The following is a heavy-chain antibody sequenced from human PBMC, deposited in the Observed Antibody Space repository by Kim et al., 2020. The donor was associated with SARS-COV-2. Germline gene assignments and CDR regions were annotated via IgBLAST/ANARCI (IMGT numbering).Heavy chain of an antibody. V-gene: IGHV3-48*03. D-gene: IGHD3-9*01. Sequence: GGSLRLSCAASGFTFSSYEMNWVRQAPGKGLEWVSYISSSGSTIYYADSVKGRFTISRDNAKNSLYLQMNSLRAEDTAVYYCARVLHFDWLLYMSGLKYDAFDIWGQGTMVTVSS. J-gene: IGHJ3*02. CDR2: ISSSGSTI. CDR1: GFTFSSYE. CDR3: ARVLHFDWLLYMSGLKYDAFDI.